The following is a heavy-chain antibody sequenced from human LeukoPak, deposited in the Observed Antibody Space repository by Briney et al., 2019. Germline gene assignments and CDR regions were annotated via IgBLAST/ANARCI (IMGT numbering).Heavy chain of an antibody. V-gene: IGHV1-18*01. Sequence: ASVKVSCKASGYTFTSYGISWVRQAPGQGLEWMGWISAYNGNTNYAQKLQGRVTMTTDTSTSTAYLELRSLRPNDTAVYYCTRALPVDILTGYHFWGQGTLVTVSS. J-gene: IGHJ4*02. CDR1: GYTFTSYG. D-gene: IGHD3-9*01. CDR3: TRALPVDILTGYHF. CDR2: ISAYNGNT.